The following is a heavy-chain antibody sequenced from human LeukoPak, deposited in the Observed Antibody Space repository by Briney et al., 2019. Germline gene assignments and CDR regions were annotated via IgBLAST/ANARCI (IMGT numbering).Heavy chain of an antibody. Sequence: ASVKVSCKASGYTFTSYYIHWVRQAPGQGLEWMGLINPSGGTTNCAQKFQGRVTMTRDMSTTTVYMHLSSLRSEDTAVYYCARASGITIWGGDYYYMDVWGKGTTVTISS. CDR1: GYTFTSYY. D-gene: IGHD3-9*01. CDR3: ARASGITIWGGDYYYMDV. CDR2: INPSGGTT. J-gene: IGHJ6*03. V-gene: IGHV1-46*01.